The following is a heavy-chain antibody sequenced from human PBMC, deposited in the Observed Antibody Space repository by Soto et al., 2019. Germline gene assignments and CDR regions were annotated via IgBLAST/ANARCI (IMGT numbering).Heavy chain of an antibody. V-gene: IGHV4-31*03. Sequence: PLETLSLTCTVSGGSISSGGYYWSWIRQHPGKGLEWIGYIYYSGSTYYNPSLKSRVTISVDTSKNQFSLKLSSVTAADTAVYYCAVRYFDWLSGPDYWGQGTLVTVSS. J-gene: IGHJ4*02. CDR1: GGSISSGGYY. D-gene: IGHD3-9*01. CDR2: IYYSGST. CDR3: AVRYFDWLSGPDY.